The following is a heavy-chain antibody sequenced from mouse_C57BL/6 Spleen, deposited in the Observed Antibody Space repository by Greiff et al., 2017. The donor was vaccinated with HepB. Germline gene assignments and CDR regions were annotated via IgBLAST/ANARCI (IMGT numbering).Heavy chain of an antibody. D-gene: IGHD1-1*01. CDR1: GYTFTSYW. CDR3: ARSPSTVVAEGFAY. Sequence: QVQLQQPGAELVMPGASVKLSCKASGYTFTSYWMHWVKQRPGQGLEWIGEIDPSDSYTNYNQKFKGKSTLTVDKSSSTAYMQLSSLTSEDSAVYYGARSPSTVVAEGFAYWGQGTLVTVSA. CDR2: IDPSDSYT. V-gene: IGHV1-69*01. J-gene: IGHJ3*01.